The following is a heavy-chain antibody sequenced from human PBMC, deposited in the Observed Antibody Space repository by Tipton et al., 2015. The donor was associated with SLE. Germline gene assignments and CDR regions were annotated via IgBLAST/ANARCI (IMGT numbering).Heavy chain of an antibody. CDR2: IRYDGSKK. V-gene: IGHV3-30*02. CDR1: GFTFSSYS. CDR3: AKRTTGSGY. Sequence: SLRLSCAASGFTFSSYSMHWVRQAPGKGLEWVAFIRYDGSKKYYADSVKGRFTISRDNTKNTLYLQMNSLRAEGTAVNYCAKRTTGSGYWGQGTMVTVSS. D-gene: IGHD3-3*01. J-gene: IGHJ3*01.